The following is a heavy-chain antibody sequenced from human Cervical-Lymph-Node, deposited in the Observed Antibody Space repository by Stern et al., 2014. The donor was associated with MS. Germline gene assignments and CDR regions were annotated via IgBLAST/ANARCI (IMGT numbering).Heavy chain of an antibody. CDR3: ARERSIHYPAFAP. CDR1: GGSFKSYA. J-gene: IGHJ5*02. V-gene: IGHV1-69*01. Sequence: QMQLVQSGAEVKQPGSSVRVSCKASGGSFKSYAFNWLRQSPGQGLAWMRDIVPRFAKANYAQKFQGRVTVTADEATNTVYMELSFLTSEDTAVYYCARERSIHYPAFAPWGQGTLVTVSS. CDR2: IVPRFAKA. D-gene: IGHD3-10*01.